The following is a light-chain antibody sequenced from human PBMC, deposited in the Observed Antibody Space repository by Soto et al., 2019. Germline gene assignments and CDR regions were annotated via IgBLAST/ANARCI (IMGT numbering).Light chain of an antibody. V-gene: IGKV1-9*01. Sequence: DIQLTQSPSFLSASVGDRVTITCRASQGISTYLAWYQQKPGRAPNLLISVASTLQSGVPSRFSGSGSGTEFALTISSLQPEDFATYYCQQHNSYPLTFGGGTKVEIK. CDR1: QGISTY. J-gene: IGKJ4*01. CDR3: QQHNSYPLT. CDR2: VAS.